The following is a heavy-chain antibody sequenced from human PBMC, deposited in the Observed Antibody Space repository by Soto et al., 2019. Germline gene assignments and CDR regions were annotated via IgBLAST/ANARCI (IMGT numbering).Heavy chain of an antibody. Sequence: GSLKLPFSASGFTFSRHAMRLVRQAPGKGLEWVSAISGSGGSTYYADSVEGRCTISRDNSKNTLYLQLNSLRAEDSAVYYCANGCPGGSQPWGQRTLVTVSS. CDR1: GFTFSRHA. V-gene: IGHV3-23*01. D-gene: IGHD5-12*01. J-gene: IGHJ5*02. CDR3: ANGCPGGSQP. CDR2: ISGSGGST.